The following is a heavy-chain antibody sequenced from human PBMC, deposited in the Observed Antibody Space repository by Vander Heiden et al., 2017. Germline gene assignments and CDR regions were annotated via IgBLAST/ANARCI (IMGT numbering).Heavy chain of an antibody. CDR2: MNPNSGKT. J-gene: IGHJ6*02. CDR1: GYTFSSYD. V-gene: IGHV1-8*01. Sequence: QVQLVQSGAEVKKPGASVKVSCEASGYTFSSYDINWVRQATGQGFEWMGWMNPNSGKTGYAQKFQGRVTMTRNTSISTAYMELSSLRSEDTAVYYCARVTGGVLLVFGELLYHGMDVWGQGTTVTVSS. D-gene: IGHD3-10*01. CDR3: ARVTGGVLLVFGELLYHGMDV.